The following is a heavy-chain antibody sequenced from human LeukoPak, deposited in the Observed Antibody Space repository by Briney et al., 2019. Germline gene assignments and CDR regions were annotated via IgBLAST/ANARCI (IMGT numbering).Heavy chain of an antibody. V-gene: IGHV4-59*01. D-gene: IGHD1-26*01. Sequence: SETLSLTCSVSGDSITNYSWSWIRQPPGKGLEWIGYIFDSGTTNYNPTLKSRVTISLDTSNNQFSLKLTSVTAADTAVYYCARVSIGGSYLVSYFDYWGQGTLVTVSS. CDR3: ARVSIGGSYLVSYFDY. J-gene: IGHJ4*02. CDR1: GDSITNYS. CDR2: IFDSGTT.